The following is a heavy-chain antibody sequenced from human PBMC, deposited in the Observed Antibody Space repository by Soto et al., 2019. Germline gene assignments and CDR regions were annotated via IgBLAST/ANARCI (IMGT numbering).Heavy chain of an antibody. CDR1: GYTFTSYG. Sequence: QVQLVQSGAEVKKPGASVKVSCKASGYTFTSYGISWVRQAPGQGLEWMGWISAYNGNTNYAQKLQGRVTMTTDTSTSTAYMERRSLRSDDTAVYYCARGRGYCSGGSCPTRGWFDPWGQGTLVTVSS. CDR3: ARGRGYCSGGSCPTRGWFDP. CDR2: ISAYNGNT. V-gene: IGHV1-18*04. D-gene: IGHD2-15*01. J-gene: IGHJ5*02.